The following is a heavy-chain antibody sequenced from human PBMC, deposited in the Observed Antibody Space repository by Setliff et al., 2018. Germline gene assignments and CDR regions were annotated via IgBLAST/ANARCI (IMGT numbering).Heavy chain of an antibody. CDR2: VSYDGNNK. CDR1: GFNFSSFA. J-gene: IGHJ4*02. D-gene: IGHD2-2*01. Sequence: GGSLRLSCAASGFNFSSFAMHWVRQAPGKGLEWVAIVSYDGNNKYYANSVKGRFTISRDNSKNTLYLQMNSLRAEDTAVYYCARAHSSTLSVHDYWGQGTLVTVSS. CDR3: ARAHSSTLSVHDY. V-gene: IGHV3-30-3*01.